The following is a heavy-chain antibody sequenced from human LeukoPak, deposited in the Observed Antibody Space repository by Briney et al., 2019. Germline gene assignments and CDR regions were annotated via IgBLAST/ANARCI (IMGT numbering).Heavy chain of an antibody. CDR3: ARGKGAAAGDLYDY. CDR1: GGSISSYY. V-gene: IGHV4-59*01. J-gene: IGHJ4*02. Sequence: PSETLSLTCTVSGGSISSYYWGWIRQPPGKGLEWLGYIYYSGSTNYNPSLKSRVTISVDTSKNQFSLKLSSVTAADTAVYYCARGKGAAAGDLYDYWGQGTLVTVSS. D-gene: IGHD6-13*01. CDR2: IYYSGST.